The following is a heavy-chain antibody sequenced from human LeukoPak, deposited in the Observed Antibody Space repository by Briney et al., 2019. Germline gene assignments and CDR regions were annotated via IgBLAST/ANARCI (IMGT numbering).Heavy chain of an antibody. V-gene: IGHV4-59*08. J-gene: IGHJ5*02. CDR3: ARRLYSSGYGDWFDP. CDR1: GGSISNYY. Sequence: PWETLSLTCTVSGGSISNYYWSWIRQPPGKGLEWIAYIYYSGSTNYNPSLKSRVTISLDTSKNQFSLKLSSVTAADTAVYYCARRLYSSGYGDWFDPWGQGTLVTVSS. D-gene: IGHD6-19*01. CDR2: IYYSGST.